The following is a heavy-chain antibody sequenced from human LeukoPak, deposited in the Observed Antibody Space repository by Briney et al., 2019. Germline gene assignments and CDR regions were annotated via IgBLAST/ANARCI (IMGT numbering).Heavy chain of an antibody. CDR2: IYYSGST. CDR1: GGSIRSYY. V-gene: IGHV4-59*01. Sequence: SETLSLTCTVSGGSIRSYYWSWIRQPPGKGLEWIGYIYYSGSTNYNPSLKSRVTISVDTSKNQFSLKLSSVTAADTAVYYCAGGYCSSTSCYGVYYYYMDVWGKGTTVTVSS. J-gene: IGHJ6*03. CDR3: AGGYCSSTSCYGVYYYYMDV. D-gene: IGHD2-2*01.